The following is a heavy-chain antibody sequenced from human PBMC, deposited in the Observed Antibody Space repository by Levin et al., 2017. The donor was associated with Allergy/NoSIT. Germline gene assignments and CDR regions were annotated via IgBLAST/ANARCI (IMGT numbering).Heavy chain of an antibody. J-gene: IGHJ4*02. CDR2: ISGSGGST. CDR3: AKDGIAARPVDS. CDR1: GFTFSSYA. D-gene: IGHD6-6*01. Sequence: LSLTCAASGFTFSSYAMSWVRQAPGKGLEWVSAISGSGGSTYYADSVKGRFTISSDNSKNTRYLQTNSLRAEDTAVYYCAKDGIAARPVDSWGQGTLVTVSS. V-gene: IGHV3-23*01.